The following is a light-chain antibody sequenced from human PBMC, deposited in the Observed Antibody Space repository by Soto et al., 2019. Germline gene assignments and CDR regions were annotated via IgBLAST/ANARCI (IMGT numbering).Light chain of an antibody. CDR3: QQYGSSPRT. J-gene: IGKJ1*01. CDR2: GAS. CDR1: QSVNSN. V-gene: IGKV3-20*01. Sequence: DIVMTQSPATLSVSPWERATLSCRASQSVNSNLAWYQQKPGQAPRLLIYGASTRATGIPDRFSGSGSGTDFTLTISRLEPEDFAVYHCQQYGSSPRTFGQGTKVDIK.